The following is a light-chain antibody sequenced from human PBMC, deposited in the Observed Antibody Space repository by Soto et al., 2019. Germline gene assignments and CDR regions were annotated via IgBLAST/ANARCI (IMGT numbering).Light chain of an antibody. CDR2: VNS. Sequence: QSVLTQPPAVSGAPGQRVTISCTGSSSNIGAGYDVHWYQQLPGTAPKLLIYVNSNRPSGVPDRFSGSKSGTSASLAITGLQAEDEADYCCQSYDSSLSGYVVFGGGTKVTVL. CDR1: SSNIGAGYD. J-gene: IGLJ2*01. V-gene: IGLV1-40*01. CDR3: QSYDSSLSGYVV.